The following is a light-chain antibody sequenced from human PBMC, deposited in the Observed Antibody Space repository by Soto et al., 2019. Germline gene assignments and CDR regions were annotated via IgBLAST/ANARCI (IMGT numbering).Light chain of an antibody. CDR2: GAS. J-gene: IGKJ1*01. CDR3: QQYNNWPPWT. Sequence: EIVMTQSPVTLSVSPGERATLSCRASQSVTRNLAWYQQKPGQAPRLLIYGASTRATGIPARFSGSGSGTDLTLAISSLQSEDFAVYYCQQYNNWPPWTFGQGTKVDIK. V-gene: IGKV3-15*01. CDR1: QSVTRN.